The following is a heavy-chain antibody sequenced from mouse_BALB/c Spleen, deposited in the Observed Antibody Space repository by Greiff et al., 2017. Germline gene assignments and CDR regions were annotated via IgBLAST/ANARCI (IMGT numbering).Heavy chain of an antibody. J-gene: IGHJ3*01. Sequence: EVQGVESGGGLVKPGGSLKLSCAASGFTFSSYTMSWVRQTPEKRLEWVATISSGGSYTYYPDSVKGRFTISRDNAKNTLYLQMSSLKSEDTAMYYCTRDAWFAYWGQGTLVTVSA. V-gene: IGHV5-6-4*01. CDR2: ISSGGSYT. CDR1: GFTFSSYT. CDR3: TRDAWFAY.